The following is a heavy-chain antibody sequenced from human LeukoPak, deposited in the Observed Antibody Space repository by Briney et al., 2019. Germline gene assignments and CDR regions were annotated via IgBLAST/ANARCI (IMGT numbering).Heavy chain of an antibody. Sequence: ASVKVSCKASGGTFSSYAISWVRQAPGQGLEWMGWISAYNGNTNYAQNLQGRVTMTTDTSTTTAYMELRSLRSDDTAVYYCARSRVPVDYWGQGTLVTVSS. CDR3: ARSRVPVDY. D-gene: IGHD3-10*01. J-gene: IGHJ4*02. CDR2: ISAYNGNT. CDR1: GGTFSSYA. V-gene: IGHV1-18*01.